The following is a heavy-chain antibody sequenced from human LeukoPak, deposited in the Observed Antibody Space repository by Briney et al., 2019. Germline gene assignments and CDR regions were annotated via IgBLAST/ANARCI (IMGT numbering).Heavy chain of an antibody. J-gene: IGHJ5*02. D-gene: IGHD6-13*01. V-gene: IGHV1-69*13. CDR2: IIPIFGTA. CDR3: ARVGIAAAGTRTWFDP. CDR1: GGTFSSYA. Sequence: VASVKVSCKASGGTFSSYAISWVRQAPGQGLEWMGGIIPIFGTANYAQKFQGRVMITADESTSTAYMELSSLRSEDTAVYYCARVGIAAAGTRTWFDPWGQGTLVTVSS.